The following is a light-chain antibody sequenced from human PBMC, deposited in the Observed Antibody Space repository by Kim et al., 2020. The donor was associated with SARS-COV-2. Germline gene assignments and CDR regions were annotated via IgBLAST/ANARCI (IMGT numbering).Light chain of an antibody. CDR3: ETWDSNIQV. CDR1: SGHGNSF. CDR2: VEGSGSY. J-gene: IGLJ3*02. Sequence: SVKLTCPLSSGHGNSFIAWHQQQPGKAPRVLMKVEGSGSYNKGGGVPDRFSGSRSGADRYLIISNLHSEDEADYYCETWDSNIQVFGGGTQLTVL. V-gene: IGLV4-60*03.